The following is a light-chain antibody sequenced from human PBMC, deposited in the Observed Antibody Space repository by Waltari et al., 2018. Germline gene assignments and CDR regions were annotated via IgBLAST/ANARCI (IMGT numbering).Light chain of an antibody. CDR2: KAS. CDR3: QQYNNFPWT. J-gene: IGKJ1*01. V-gene: IGKV1-5*03. Sequence: DIQRTQSPSTRSASVGDRVNIPCRASQSISSWLAWYQQKPGKAPKFLIYKASSLESGVPFRFSGSGSGTEFTLTISSLQPDDFATYYCQQYNNFPWTFRQGTKVEIK. CDR1: QSISSW.